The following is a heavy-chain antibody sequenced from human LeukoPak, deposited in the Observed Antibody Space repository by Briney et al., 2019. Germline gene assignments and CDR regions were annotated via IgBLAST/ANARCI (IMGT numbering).Heavy chain of an antibody. CDR2: ISGGST. CDR1: GFTFSSYA. D-gene: IGHD1-26*01. V-gene: IGHV3-23*01. J-gene: IGHJ4*02. CDR3: AKPVGAWAFDY. Sequence: GGSLRLSCAASGFTFSSYAMSWVRQAPGKGLEWVSAISGGSTYYADSVKGRFTISRDNSKNTLYLQMNSLRAEDTAVYYCAKPVGAWAFDYWGQGTLVTVSS.